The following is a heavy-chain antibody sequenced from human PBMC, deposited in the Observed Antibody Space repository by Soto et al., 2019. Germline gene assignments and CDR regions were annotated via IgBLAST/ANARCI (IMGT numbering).Heavy chain of an antibody. Sequence: SETLSLTCAVYGGSFSGYYWSWIRQPPGKGLEWIGEINHSGSTNYNPSLKSRVTISVDTSKNQFSPKLSSVTAADTAVYYCARGRSDYIWGSYRYTHFDYWGQGTLVTVSS. D-gene: IGHD3-16*02. CDR2: INHSGST. CDR1: GGSFSGYY. CDR3: ARGRSDYIWGSYRYTHFDY. V-gene: IGHV4-34*01. J-gene: IGHJ4*02.